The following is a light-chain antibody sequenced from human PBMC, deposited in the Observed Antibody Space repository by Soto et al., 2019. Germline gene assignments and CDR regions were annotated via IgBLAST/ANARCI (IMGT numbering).Light chain of an antibody. V-gene: IGLV2-14*01. CDR2: EVS. Sequence: QSALTQPASVSGSPGQSITISCTGTSSDVGGYNYVSWYQQYPGKAPKLMIYEVSNRPSGVSNRFSGSKSGNTASLTISGLQAEDEADYSCSSYTSISTPNVFGSGTKLTVL. CDR1: SSDVGGYNY. J-gene: IGLJ1*01. CDR3: SSYTSISTPNV.